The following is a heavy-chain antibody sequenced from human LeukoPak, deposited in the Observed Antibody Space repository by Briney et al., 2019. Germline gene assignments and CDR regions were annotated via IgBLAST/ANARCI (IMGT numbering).Heavy chain of an antibody. Sequence: PSETLSLTCTVSGGSISSYYWSWIRQPPGKGLEWIGYIYYSGSTNYNPSLKSRGTISVDASKNQLSLKLTSGTAADTAVYYCATRPPNRADFVPYFDYWGQGTLVTVSS. CDR3: ATRPPNRADFVPYFDY. CDR1: GGSISSYY. CDR2: IYYSGST. D-gene: IGHD6-6*01. J-gene: IGHJ4*02. V-gene: IGHV4-59*01.